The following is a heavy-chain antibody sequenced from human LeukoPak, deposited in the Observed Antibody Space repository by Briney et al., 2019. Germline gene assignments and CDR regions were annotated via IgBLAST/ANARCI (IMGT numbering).Heavy chain of an antibody. D-gene: IGHD2-2*01. J-gene: IGHJ5*02. CDR2: IYTSGST. CDR1: GGSISSGSYY. Sequence: PSQTLSLTCTVSGGSISSGSYYWSWIRQPAGKGLEWIGRIYTSGSTNYNPSLKSRVTISVDTSKNQFSLKPSSVTAADTAVYYCARGPATAKNWFDPWGQGTLVTVSS. V-gene: IGHV4-61*02. CDR3: ARGPATAKNWFDP.